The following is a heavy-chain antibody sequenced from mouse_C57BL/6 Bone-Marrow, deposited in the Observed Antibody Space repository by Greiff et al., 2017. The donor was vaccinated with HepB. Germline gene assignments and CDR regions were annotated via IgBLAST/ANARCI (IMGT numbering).Heavy chain of an antibody. V-gene: IGHV1-50*01. CDR3: ERSPSYGSRRYFDV. J-gene: IGHJ1*03. D-gene: IGHD1-1*01. CDR2: IDPSDSYT. Sequence: QVQLQQPGAELVKPGASVKLSCKASGYTFTSYWMQWVKQRPGQGLEWIGVIDPSDSYTNYNQKFKGKATLTVDTSSSTAYMQLSSLTSEDSAVYSGERSPSYGSRRYFDVWGTGTTVTVSS. CDR1: GYTFTSYW.